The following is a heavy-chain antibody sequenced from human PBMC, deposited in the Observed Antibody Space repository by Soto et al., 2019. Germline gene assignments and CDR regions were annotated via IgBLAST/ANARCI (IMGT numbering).Heavy chain of an antibody. CDR1: GGTFSSHA. CDR3: ARSATHSSSWYNWFDP. CDR2: IIPIFGTT. J-gene: IGHJ5*02. D-gene: IGHD6-13*01. Sequence: QVQLVQSGTDAKKPGSSVNVSCKASGGTFSSHALSWVRQAPGQGLEWMGGIIPIFGTTRYAQKFQGRVTITADESTNTAYMELRSLTSEDTAIYYCARSATHSSSWYNWFDPWGQGTLVIVSS. V-gene: IGHV1-69*12.